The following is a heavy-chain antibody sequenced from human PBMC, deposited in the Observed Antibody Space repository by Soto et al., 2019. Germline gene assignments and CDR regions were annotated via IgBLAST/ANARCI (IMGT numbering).Heavy chain of an antibody. Sequence: SETLSLPCTVSGGSIRNGDYYWGWIRQPPGKGLEWIGYVYYSGTTYSHPSLNSRVSISVDTYENQFSLRLTSVTAADTAVYYCVTVNLVGAAYYFDYWGPGTLVTVSS. J-gene: IGHJ4*02. CDR1: GGSIRNGDYY. CDR2: VYYSGTT. CDR3: VTVNLVGAAYYFDY. V-gene: IGHV4-30-4*01. D-gene: IGHD1-26*01.